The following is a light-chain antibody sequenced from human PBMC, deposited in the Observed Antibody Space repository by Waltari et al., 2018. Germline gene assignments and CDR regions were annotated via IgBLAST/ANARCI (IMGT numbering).Light chain of an antibody. V-gene: IGLV4-69*01. CDR1: RGHSSNI. CDR3: QTGGHGTWV. CDR2: VNSDGSH. Sequence: QLVLTQSPSASASLGASVKLTCTLSRGHSSNIIARPHQQPEKGPRYLMKVNSDGSHSKGDEIPDRFSGSSSGAERYLTISSLQSEDEADYYCQTGGHGTWVFGGGTKLTVL. J-gene: IGLJ3*02.